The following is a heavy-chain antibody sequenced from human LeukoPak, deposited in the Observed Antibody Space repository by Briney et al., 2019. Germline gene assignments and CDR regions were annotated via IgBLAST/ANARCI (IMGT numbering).Heavy chain of an antibody. CDR1: GFSVNDYY. CDR3: AREMVAGTFDS. Sequence: GGSPRLSCVVSGFSVNDYYMSWIRQAPGKGLEWISDIGGSESIVSYGGSVRGRFTVSRDFAMNSLFLQLNSLSADDTAVYYCAREMVAGTFDSWGQGTLVTVSS. J-gene: IGHJ4*02. V-gene: IGHV3-11*01. CDR2: IGGSESIV. D-gene: IGHD1-7*01.